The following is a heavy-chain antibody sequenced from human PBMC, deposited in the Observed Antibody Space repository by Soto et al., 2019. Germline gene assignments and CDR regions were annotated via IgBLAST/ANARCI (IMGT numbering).Heavy chain of an antibody. CDR2: ISYDGKQT. CDR1: GVTFKDYG. D-gene: IGHD1-26*01. J-gene: IGHJ4*02. V-gene: IGHV3-30*03. Sequence: GGSLRLSCGAPGVTFKDYGMHWVRQAPGKGLEWVAVISYDGKQTYYADSVKGRFTISRDTSNGIAYLQMNSLNIEDSAVYYCSGAESPDTAYFSLYWGQGTPVTVSS. CDR3: SGAESPDTAYFSLY.